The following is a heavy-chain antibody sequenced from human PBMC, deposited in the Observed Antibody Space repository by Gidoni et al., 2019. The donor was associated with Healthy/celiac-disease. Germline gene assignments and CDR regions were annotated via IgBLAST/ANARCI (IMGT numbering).Heavy chain of an antibody. D-gene: IGHD4-17*01. CDR1: GGPFTGGGYY. V-gene: IGHV4-31*03. CDR2: IYYSGST. CDR3: ASQKAATVTSPIDY. J-gene: IGHJ4*02. Sequence: QFHLPYSGPGLVNPPTPLSPPSPLPGGPFTGGGYYWSWIRQHPGKGLEWIGYIYYSGSTYYNPSLKSRVTISVDTSKNQFSLKLSSVTAADTAVYYCASQKAATVTSPIDYWGQGTLVTVSS.